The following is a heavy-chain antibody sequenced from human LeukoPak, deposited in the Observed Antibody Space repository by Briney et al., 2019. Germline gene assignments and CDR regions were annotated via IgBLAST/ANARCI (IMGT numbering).Heavy chain of an antibody. V-gene: IGHV1-46*01. J-gene: IGHJ4*02. D-gene: IGHD6-19*01. Sequence: ASVKVSCKASGYTFTSYYMHWVRQAPGQGLEWMGIINPSGGSTSYAQKFQGRVTMTRDTSTSTVYMELSSLGSEDTAVYYCARDSADGIAVAGTFDYWGQGTLVTVSS. CDR2: INPSGGST. CDR1: GYTFTSYY. CDR3: ARDSADGIAVAGTFDY.